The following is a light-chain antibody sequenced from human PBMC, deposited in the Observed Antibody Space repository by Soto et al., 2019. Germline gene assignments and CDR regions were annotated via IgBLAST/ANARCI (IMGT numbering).Light chain of an antibody. J-gene: IGLJ2*01. CDR1: SSDVGGYNY. CDR2: EVS. CDR3: SSYTCSSTLVV. V-gene: IGLV2-14*01. Sequence: QSALTQPASVSGSPGQSITISCTGTSSDVGGYNYVSWYQQHPGKAPKLMIYEVSNRPSGVSNRFSGSKSGSAASLTISGLQAVDGADSYFSSYTCSSTLVVFGGGTTLTVL.